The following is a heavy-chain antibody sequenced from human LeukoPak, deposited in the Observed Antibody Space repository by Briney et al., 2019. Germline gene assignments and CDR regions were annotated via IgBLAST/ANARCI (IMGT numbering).Heavy chain of an antibody. CDR3: ARDLTSYDYVWDY. CDR2: ISSSGTTI. D-gene: IGHD3-16*01. J-gene: IGHJ4*02. CDR1: GFTFSSHD. V-gene: IGHV3-48*03. Sequence: PGGSLRLSCAASGFTFSSHDMNWVRQAPGKGLEWVSYISSSGTTIYYADSVKGRFTISRDTSKNTLYLQMNNLRAEDTAVYYCARDLTSYDYVWDYWGQGTLITVSS.